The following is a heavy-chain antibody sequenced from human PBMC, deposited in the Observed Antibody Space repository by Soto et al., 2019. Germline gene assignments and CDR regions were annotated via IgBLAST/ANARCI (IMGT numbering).Heavy chain of an antibody. CDR1: VGSISRAGYY. Sequence: SETLSLTCTVSVGSISRAGYYWSWIRQHPGKGLEWIGYIYYSGSTYYNPSLKSRVTISVDTSKNQFSLKLSSVTAADTAVYYCARDGQNLKSGGRANWFDPLGQGNLVTGS. CDR2: IYYSGST. J-gene: IGHJ5*02. D-gene: IGHD2-15*01. V-gene: IGHV4-31*03. CDR3: ARDGQNLKSGGRANWFDP.